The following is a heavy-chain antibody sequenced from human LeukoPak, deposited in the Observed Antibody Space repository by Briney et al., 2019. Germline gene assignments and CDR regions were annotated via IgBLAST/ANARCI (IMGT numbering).Heavy chain of an antibody. D-gene: IGHD3-10*01. CDR2: IYSDNT. J-gene: IGHJ4*02. CDR1: GFTVSSNS. CDR3: ARGRGLPGPLDY. Sequence: PGGSLRLSCTVSGFTVSSNSMSWVRQAPGKGLEWVSFIYSDNTHYSDSVKGRFTTSRDNSKNTLYLQMNSLRAEDTAVYYCARGRGLPGPLDYWGQGTLVTVSS. V-gene: IGHV3-53*01.